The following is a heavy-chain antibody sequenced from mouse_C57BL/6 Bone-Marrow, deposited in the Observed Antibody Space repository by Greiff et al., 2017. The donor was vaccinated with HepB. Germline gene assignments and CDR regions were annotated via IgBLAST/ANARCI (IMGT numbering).Heavy chain of an antibody. CDR3: ASRQGAMDY. V-gene: IGHV2-6*01. Sequence: VMLVESGPGLVAPSPSLSITCTVSGFSLTSYGVDWVRQSPGKGLEWLGVIWGVGSTNYNSALKSRLSISKDNSKSQVFLKMNSLQTDDTAMYYCASRQGAMDYWGQGTSVTVSS. CDR2: IWGVGST. CDR1: GFSLTSYG. J-gene: IGHJ4*01.